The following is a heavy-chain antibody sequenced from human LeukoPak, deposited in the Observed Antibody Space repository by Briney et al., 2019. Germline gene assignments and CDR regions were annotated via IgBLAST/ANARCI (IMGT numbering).Heavy chain of an antibody. CDR2: INHSGST. CDR1: GGSFSSYY. J-gene: IGHJ5*02. CDR3: ASRIAARPDLWFDP. V-gene: IGHV4-34*01. D-gene: IGHD6-6*01. Sequence: SETLSLTCAVYGGSFSSYYWSWIRQPPGKGLEWIGEINHSGSTNYNPSLKSRVTISVDTSKNQFSLKLSSVTAADTAVYYCASRIAARPDLWFDPWGQGTLVTVSS.